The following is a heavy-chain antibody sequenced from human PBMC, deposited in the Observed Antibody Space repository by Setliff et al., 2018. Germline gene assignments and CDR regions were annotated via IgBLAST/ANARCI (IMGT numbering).Heavy chain of an antibody. J-gene: IGHJ3*02. CDR3: AREGGDYDSSWHAFDI. CDR1: GFTFSSHW. D-gene: IGHD3-22*01. CDR2: INNDGSST. V-gene: IGHV3-74*01. Sequence: GGSLRLSCAAAGFTFSSHWMHWVRQAPGKRLMWVSRINNDGSSTTYEDSVKGRFTISRDNAKNTLYLQMNSLRAEDTAVYYCAREGGDYDSSWHAFDIWGQGTMVTVSS.